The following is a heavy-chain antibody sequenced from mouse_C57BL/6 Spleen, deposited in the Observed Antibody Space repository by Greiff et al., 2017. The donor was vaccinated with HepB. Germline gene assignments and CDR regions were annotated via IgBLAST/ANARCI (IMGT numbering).Heavy chain of an antibody. CDR3: ARSGDYGYFDY. Sequence: QVQLKQPGAELVKPGASVKLSCKASGYTFTSYWMHWVKQRPGQGLEWIGMIDPNSGSTNYNEKFKSKATLTVDKSSSTAYMQLSSLTSEDSAVYYCARSGDYGYFDYWGQGTTLTVSS. D-gene: IGHD1-1*02. CDR2: IDPNSGST. CDR1: GYTFTSYW. J-gene: IGHJ2*01. V-gene: IGHV1-64*01.